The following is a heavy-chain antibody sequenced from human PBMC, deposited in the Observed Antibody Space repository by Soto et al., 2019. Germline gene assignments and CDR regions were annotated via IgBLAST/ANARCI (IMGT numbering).Heavy chain of an antibody. CDR3: ARERCTGGTCYLDWFDP. V-gene: IGHV4-4*07. Sequence: QVTLQESGPGLVKPSETLSLTCNVSGVSISSYYWSWIRQPAGKGLEWIGRIYTIKATNYNPSLKSRVSMSGDTSKNQISLTLKSVTAADSAIYYCARERCTGGTCYLDWFDPWGHGTLVTVSS. J-gene: IGHJ5*02. CDR2: IYTIKAT. D-gene: IGHD2-15*01. CDR1: GVSISSYY.